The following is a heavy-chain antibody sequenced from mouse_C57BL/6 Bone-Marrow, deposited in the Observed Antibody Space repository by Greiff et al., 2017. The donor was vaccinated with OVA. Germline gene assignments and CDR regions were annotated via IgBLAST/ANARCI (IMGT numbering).Heavy chain of an antibody. V-gene: IGHV6-3*01. CDR3: TGNYDNAMDY. CDR2: IRLKSDNYAT. J-gene: IGHJ4*01. D-gene: IGHD2-1*01. CDR1: GFTFSNYW. Sequence: EVKLEESGGGLVQPGGSMKLSCVASGFTFSNYWMNLVRQSPEKGLEWVAQIRLKSDNYATHYAESVKGRFTISRDDSKSSVYLQMNNLRAEDAGIYSCTGNYDNAMDYWGQGTSVTVSS.